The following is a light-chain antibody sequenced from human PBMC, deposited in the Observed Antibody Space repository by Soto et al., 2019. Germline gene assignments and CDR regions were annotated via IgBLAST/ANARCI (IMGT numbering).Light chain of an antibody. CDR1: QTISSW. CDR3: QHYNSYSES. CDR2: KSS. V-gene: IGKV1-5*03. J-gene: IGKJ1*01. Sequence: DIQMTQSPSTLSGSVGDRVTITCRASQTISSWLAWYQQKPGKAPKLLIYKSSTLKSGVPSRFSGSGSGTEFTLTISSLQPDDFANYYCQHYNSYSESFGHGTKVERK.